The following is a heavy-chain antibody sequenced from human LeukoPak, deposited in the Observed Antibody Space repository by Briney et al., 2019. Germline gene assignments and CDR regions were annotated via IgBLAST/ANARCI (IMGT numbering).Heavy chain of an antibody. CDR2: IYYSGSS. CDR3: ARGPTVTTDY. D-gene: IGHD4-17*01. J-gene: IGHJ4*02. V-gene: IGHV4-39*01. Sequence: SETLSLTCTVSGGSISSSSHYWGWFRQPPGKGLEWIGYIYYSGSSFCNPSLKSRVTMSVDTSENQFSLRLNSVTAADTAVYYCARGPTVTTDYWGQGTLATVSS. CDR1: GGSISSSSHY.